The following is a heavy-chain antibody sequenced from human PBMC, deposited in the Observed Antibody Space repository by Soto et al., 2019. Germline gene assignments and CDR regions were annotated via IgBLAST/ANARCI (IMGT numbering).Heavy chain of an antibody. CDR1: GGSISSGGYS. D-gene: IGHD2-21*02. CDR3: ARFLIFGSYYDY. Sequence: QLQLQESGSGLVKPSQTLSLTCAVSGGSISSGGYSWSWIRQPPGKGLEWIGYIYHSGSTYYNPYIKSRVTISVDRSKNQFSLKLSSVTAADTAVYYCARFLIFGSYYDYWGQGTLVTVSS. V-gene: IGHV4-30-2*01. CDR2: IYHSGST. J-gene: IGHJ4*02.